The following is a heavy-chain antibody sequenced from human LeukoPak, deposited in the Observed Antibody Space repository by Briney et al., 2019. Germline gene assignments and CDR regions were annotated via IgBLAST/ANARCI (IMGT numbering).Heavy chain of an antibody. CDR1: GVSFTGYY. Sequence: SETLSLTCAVSGVSFTGYYWSWICQPPGKGPEWIGEISHSGRTAYNPSLKSRVAISLDTSKNQFSLKLSFVSAADTAVYYCTRTSPGIPLDFWGQGTLVTVSS. D-gene: IGHD1-1*01. CDR3: TRTSPGIPLDF. J-gene: IGHJ4*02. CDR2: ISHSGRT. V-gene: IGHV4-34*01.